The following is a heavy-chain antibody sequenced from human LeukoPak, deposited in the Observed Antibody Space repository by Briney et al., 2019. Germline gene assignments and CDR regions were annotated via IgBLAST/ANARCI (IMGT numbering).Heavy chain of an antibody. CDR3: ARDHGFTMVRGVIRDAFDI. J-gene: IGHJ3*02. D-gene: IGHD3-10*01. CDR1: GFTYDDYA. V-gene: IGHV3-9*01. Sequence: GGSLRLSCAASGFTYDDYAMHWVRQVPGKGLEWVSGISWNSGTIDYADSVKGRFTISRDNAKNSLYLQMNSLRAEDTALYYCARDHGFTMVRGVIRDAFDIWGQGTMVTVSS. CDR2: ISWNSGTI.